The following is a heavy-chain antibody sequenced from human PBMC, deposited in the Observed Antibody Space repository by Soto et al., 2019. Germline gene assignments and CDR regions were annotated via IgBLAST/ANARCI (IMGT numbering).Heavy chain of an antibody. Sequence: GGSLRLSCAASGFTFSSYSMNWVRQAPGKGLEWVSYISSSSSTIYYADSVKGRFTISRDNAKNSLYLQMNSLRAEDTAVYYCARVHRITIFGVGPPRYMDVWGKGTTVTVSS. J-gene: IGHJ6*03. D-gene: IGHD3-3*01. CDR2: ISSSSSTI. V-gene: IGHV3-48*01. CDR1: GFTFSSYS. CDR3: ARVHRITIFGVGPPRYMDV.